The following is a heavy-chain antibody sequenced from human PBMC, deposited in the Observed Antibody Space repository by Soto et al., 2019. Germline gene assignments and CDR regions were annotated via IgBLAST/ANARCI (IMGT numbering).Heavy chain of an antibody. CDR3: ARAFGGYCGGDCSFDY. CDR2: ISYDGSNK. D-gene: IGHD2-21*02. Sequence: PGGSLRLSCAASGFTFSSYAMHWVRQAPGKGLEWVAVISYDGSNKYYADSVKGRFTISRDNSKNTLYLQMNSLRAEDTAVYYCARAFGGYCGGDCSFDYSGQGTLVTVSS. V-gene: IGHV3-30-3*01. CDR1: GFTFSSYA. J-gene: IGHJ4*02.